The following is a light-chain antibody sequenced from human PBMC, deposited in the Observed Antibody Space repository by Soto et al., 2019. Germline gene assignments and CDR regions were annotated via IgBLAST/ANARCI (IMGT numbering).Light chain of an antibody. CDR3: QQYNNWPWT. CDR2: DAS. Sequence: EIVMTQSPVTLSMSPGERATLSCRASQSVSGNLAWYQQKPGQAPRLLMYDASSRATGFPARFSGSGSGTEFPLPISGLQSEDFAVYYCQQYNNWPWTFGPGTTVEIK. J-gene: IGKJ1*01. CDR1: QSVSGN. V-gene: IGKV3-15*01.